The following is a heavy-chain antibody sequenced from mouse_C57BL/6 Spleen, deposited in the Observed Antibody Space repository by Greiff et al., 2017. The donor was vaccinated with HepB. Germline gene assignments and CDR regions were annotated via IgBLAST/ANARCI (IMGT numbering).Heavy chain of an antibody. CDR3: ARGGGLRDYFDY. J-gene: IGHJ2*01. V-gene: IGHV1-69*01. CDR2: IDPSDSYT. CDR1: GYTFTSYW. Sequence: QVQLQQPGAELVMPGASVKLSCKASGYTFTSYWMHWVKQRPGQGLEWIGEIDPSDSYTNYNQKFKGKSTLTVDKSSSTAYMQLSSLTSEDSAVYYCARGGGLRDYFDYWGQGTTLTVSS.